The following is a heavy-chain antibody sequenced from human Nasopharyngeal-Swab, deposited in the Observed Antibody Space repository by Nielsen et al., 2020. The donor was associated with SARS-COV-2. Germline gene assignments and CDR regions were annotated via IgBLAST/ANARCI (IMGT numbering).Heavy chain of an antibody. V-gene: IGHV3-30-3*01. CDR1: GFTFSRYT. Sequence: GESLKISCAASGFTFSRYTMHWVRQAPGKGLEWVAVISYDGSNKYYADSVKGRFTISRDISKYTLYLQMNSLRAEDTAVFYCASTPLDSSGYYYAFHYWGRGTLVTVSS. CDR3: ASTPLDSSGYYYAFHY. CDR2: ISYDGSNK. J-gene: IGHJ4*02. D-gene: IGHD3-22*01.